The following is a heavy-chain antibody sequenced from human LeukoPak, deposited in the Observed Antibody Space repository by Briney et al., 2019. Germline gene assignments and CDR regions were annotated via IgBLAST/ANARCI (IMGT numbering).Heavy chain of an antibody. Sequence: PGGSLRLSCAASGFTFSSYSMNWVRQAPGKGPEWVSSISSSSSYIYYADSVKGRFTISRDNAKNSLYLQMNSLRAEDTAVYYCARGRSSSWYSFDYWGQGTLVTVS. V-gene: IGHV3-21*01. CDR3: ARGRSSSWYSFDY. CDR2: ISSSSSYI. D-gene: IGHD6-13*01. CDR1: GFTFSSYS. J-gene: IGHJ4*02.